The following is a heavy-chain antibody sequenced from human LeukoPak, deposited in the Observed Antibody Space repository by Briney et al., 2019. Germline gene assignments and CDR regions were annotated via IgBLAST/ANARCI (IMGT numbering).Heavy chain of an antibody. Sequence: PGRSLRLSCTASGFTFGDYAMTWVRQAPGKGLEWVGFIRSKIYGGTPEYAASVKGRFTISRDDSKGVAYLQMNSLKTEDTAVYTRDQTPYYWGQGTLVTVSS. J-gene: IGHJ4*02. V-gene: IGHV3-49*04. D-gene: IGHD5-24*01. CDR3: DQTPYY. CDR1: GFTFGDYA. CDR2: IRSKIYGGTP.